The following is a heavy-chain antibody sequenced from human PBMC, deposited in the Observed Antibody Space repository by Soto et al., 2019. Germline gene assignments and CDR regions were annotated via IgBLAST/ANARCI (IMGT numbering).Heavy chain of an antibody. CDR1: GYTLAELS. V-gene: IGHV1-24*01. J-gene: IGHJ4*02. Sequence: ASVKVSSKVSGYTLAELSRHSVRQAPGKGLEWMGGFDPEDGETNYAQKFQGRVTMTTDTSTNTAYMELRSLRSDDTAVYFCAGDRVPRGTTLLYDYWGQGILVTVSS. CDR2: FDPEDGET. CDR3: AGDRVPRGTTLLYDY. D-gene: IGHD1-7*01.